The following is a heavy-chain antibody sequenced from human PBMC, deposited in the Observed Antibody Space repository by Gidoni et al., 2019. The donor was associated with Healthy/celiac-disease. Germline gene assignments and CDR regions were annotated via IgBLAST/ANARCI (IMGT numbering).Heavy chain of an antibody. CDR3: AREQTIVGWFDP. CDR2: IYHSGST. CDR1: NW. V-gene: IGHV4-4*02. J-gene: IGHJ5*02. Sequence: NWWSWVRQPPGKGLEWIGEIYHSGSTNYNPSLKSRVTISVDKSKNQFSLKLSSVTAADTAVYYCAREQTIVGWFDPWGQGTLVTVSS. D-gene: IGHD1-1*01.